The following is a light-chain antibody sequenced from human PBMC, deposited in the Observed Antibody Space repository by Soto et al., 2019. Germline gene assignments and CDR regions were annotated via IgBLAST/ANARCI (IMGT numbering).Light chain of an antibody. Sequence: QYVLTQPPCASVSPGQSVTVSCTGTSSDVGGYDYVSWYQQHPGRAPKLMIYEVTIRPSGVSDRFSGSKSGNTASLTVSGIQAEDEADYYCSSYTGGNPSYVFGTGTKVTVL. V-gene: IGLV2-8*01. CDR1: SSDVGGYDY. CDR2: EVT. J-gene: IGLJ1*01. CDR3: SSYTGGNPSYV.